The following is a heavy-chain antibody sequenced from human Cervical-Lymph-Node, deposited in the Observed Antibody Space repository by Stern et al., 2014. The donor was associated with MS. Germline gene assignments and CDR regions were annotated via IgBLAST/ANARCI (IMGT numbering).Heavy chain of an antibody. D-gene: IGHD1-26*01. CDR2: INPAFGTV. CDR3: ARDGVGAVNFDS. CDR1: GVFSSSYG. V-gene: IGHV1-69*01. Sequence: QVQLVQSGAEVKKPGSSVKVSCQASGVFSSSYGIHWVRQAPGQGLEWMGAINPAFGTVNYAQKFQGRVRISAGYMELRSLLPEDTAVYYCARDGVGAVNFDSWGQGTLVVVSS. J-gene: IGHJ5*01.